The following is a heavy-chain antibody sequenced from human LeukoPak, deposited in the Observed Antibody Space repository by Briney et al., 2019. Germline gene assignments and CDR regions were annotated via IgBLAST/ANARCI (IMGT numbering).Heavy chain of an antibody. J-gene: IGHJ4*02. CDR2: IYYSGST. D-gene: IGHD3-16*01. V-gene: IGHV4-39*07. CDR1: GGSISSSSYY. Sequence: SETLSLTCTVSGGSISSSSYYWGWIRQPPGKGLEWIGSIYYSGSTYYNPSLKSRVTISVDTSKNQFSLKLSSVTAADTAVYYCARVITLGGPYSYYFDYWGQGTLVTVSS. CDR3: ARVITLGGPYSYYFDY.